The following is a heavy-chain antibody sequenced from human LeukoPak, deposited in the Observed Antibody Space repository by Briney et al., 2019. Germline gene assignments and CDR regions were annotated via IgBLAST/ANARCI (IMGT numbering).Heavy chain of an antibody. D-gene: IGHD3-10*01. CDR2: ISGTTGTI. J-gene: IGHJ4*02. CDR1: GYTFSGYA. V-gene: IGHV3-23*01. CDR3: ARVKGYFDSGNYFGFFDF. Sequence: AGSLRLSCEASGYTFSGYAMSWVRQAPGKGLEWVSTISGTTGTIYYADSLKGRFSISRENSKNTLYLQMKSLRAEDTAEYHCARVKGYFDSGNYFGFFDFWGQGTLVTVSS.